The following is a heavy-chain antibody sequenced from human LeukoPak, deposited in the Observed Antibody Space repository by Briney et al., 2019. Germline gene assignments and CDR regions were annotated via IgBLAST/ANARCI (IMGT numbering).Heavy chain of an antibody. CDR3: ARSYCSSTSCYAGGYFQH. D-gene: IGHD2-2*01. CDR1: GGSISSSNYY. V-gene: IGHV4-39*01. Sequence: KPSETLSLTCTVSGGSISSSNYYWGWIRQPPGKGLEWIGNIYYSGSTYYNPPLKSRVTISVDTSKNQFSLKLNSVTAADTAVYYCARSYCSSTSCYAGGYFQHWGQGTLVTVSS. J-gene: IGHJ1*01. CDR2: IYYSGST.